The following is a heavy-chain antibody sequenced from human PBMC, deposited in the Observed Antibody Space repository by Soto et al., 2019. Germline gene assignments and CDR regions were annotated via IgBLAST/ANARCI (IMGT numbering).Heavy chain of an antibody. J-gene: IGHJ4*02. Sequence: GASVKVSCKASGGTFSNYAITWVRQAPGQGLEWLGRIIPIFGTRDYAQKFQGRVTITADDSTTTAYMELNSVTPEDAAVYYCANDPGYSLDYWGQGTQVTVSS. CDR1: GGTFSNYA. V-gene: IGHV1-69*13. CDR3: ANDPGYSLDY. CDR2: IIPIFGTR. D-gene: IGHD5-12*01.